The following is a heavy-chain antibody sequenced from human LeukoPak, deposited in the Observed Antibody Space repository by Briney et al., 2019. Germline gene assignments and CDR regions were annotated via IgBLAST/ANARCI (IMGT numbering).Heavy chain of an antibody. D-gene: IGHD1-26*01. CDR2: INPNSGGT. J-gene: IGHJ4*02. V-gene: IGHV1-2*02. CDR3: ARAARVGATFDAVDN. Sequence: GASVKVSCKASGYTFTGYYMRWVRQAPGQGLEWMGWINPNSGGTNYAQKLQGRVTMTTDTSTSTAYMELRSLRSDDTAVYYCARAARVGATFDAVDNWGQGTLVTVSS. CDR1: GYTFTGYY.